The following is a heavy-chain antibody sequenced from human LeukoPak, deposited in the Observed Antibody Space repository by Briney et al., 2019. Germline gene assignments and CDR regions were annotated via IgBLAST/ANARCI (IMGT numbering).Heavy chain of an antibody. CDR1: GFTFSSYA. D-gene: IGHD3-22*01. V-gene: IGHV3-23*01. Sequence: SGGSLRLSCAASGFTFSSYAMSWVRQAPGKGLEWVSAISGSGGSTYYADSVKGRFTISRDNSKNTLYLQMNSLRAEDTAVYYCAKRQDYYDSSGYRDAFDIWGQGTMVTVSS. CDR2: ISGSGGST. CDR3: AKRQDYYDSSGYRDAFDI. J-gene: IGHJ3*02.